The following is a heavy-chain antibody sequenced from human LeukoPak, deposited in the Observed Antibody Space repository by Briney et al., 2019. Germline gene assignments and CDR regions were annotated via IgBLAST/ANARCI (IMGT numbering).Heavy chain of an antibody. CDR1: GFTFSSYG. V-gene: IGHV3-33*01. CDR2: IWYDGSNK. J-gene: IGHJ4*02. Sequence: GGSLGLSCAASGFTFSSYGMHWVRQAPGKGLEWVAVIWYDGSNKYYADSVKGRFTISRDNSKNTLYLQMNSLRAEDTAVYYCARGQVYYYDSSGYYSQFDYWGQGTLVTVSS. D-gene: IGHD3-22*01. CDR3: ARGQVYYYDSSGYYSQFDY.